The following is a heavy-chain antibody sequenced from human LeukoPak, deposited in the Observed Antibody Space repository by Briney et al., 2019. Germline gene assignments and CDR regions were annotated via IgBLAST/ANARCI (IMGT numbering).Heavy chain of an antibody. V-gene: IGHV3-30*18. Sequence: GRSLRLSCAASGFTFSSYGMHWVRQAPGKGLEWVAVISYDGSNKYYADSVKGRFTISRDNSKNTLYLQMNSLRAEDTAVYYCAKDVRTEAAAMNYWGQGSLVTVSS. CDR1: GFTFSSYG. CDR3: AKDVRTEAAAMNY. D-gene: IGHD2-2*01. CDR2: ISYDGSNK. J-gene: IGHJ4*02.